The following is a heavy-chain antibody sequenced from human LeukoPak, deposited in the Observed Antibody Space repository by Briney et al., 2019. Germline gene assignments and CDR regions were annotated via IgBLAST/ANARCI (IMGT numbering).Heavy chain of an antibody. Sequence: KPSETLSLTGTVSGGSISSYYWSWIRQPAGKGLEWIGRIYPIGSTHYNPSLNSRVTMSVDTSKNQLSLKLSSVTAADTAVYYCARCSTGTYYYYYYMDVWGKGTTVTVSS. D-gene: IGHD1-1*01. CDR1: GGSISSYY. CDR2: IYPIGST. V-gene: IGHV4-4*07. CDR3: ARCSTGTYYYYYYMDV. J-gene: IGHJ6*03.